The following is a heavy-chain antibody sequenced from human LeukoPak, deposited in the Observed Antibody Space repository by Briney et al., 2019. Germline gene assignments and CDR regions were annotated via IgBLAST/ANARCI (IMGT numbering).Heavy chain of an antibody. D-gene: IGHD3-9*01. V-gene: IGHV4-34*01. CDR3: ASSKLRYFDWLRNDAFDI. J-gene: IGHJ3*02. Sequence: SETLSLTCAVYAESFSDYYWSWIRQPPGKGLEWIGEINHSGSTNYNPSLKTRVTTSIDTSNNQFSLKLSSVTAADTAVYYCASSKLRYFDWLRNDAFDIWGQGTMVTVSS. CDR1: AESFSDYY. CDR2: INHSGST.